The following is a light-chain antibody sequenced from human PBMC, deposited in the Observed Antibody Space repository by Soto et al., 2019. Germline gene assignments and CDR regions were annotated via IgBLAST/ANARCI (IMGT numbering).Light chain of an antibody. CDR1: SGHSSYA. CDR2: LNSDGSH. Sequence: QSVLTQSPSASASLGASVKLTCTLSSGHSSYAIAWHQQQPEKGPRYLMKLNSDGSHTKGDGIPDRFSGSSSGAERYLTISSLQSEDEADYYCQTWGTGSLFVFGGGTQLTVL. V-gene: IGLV4-69*01. CDR3: QTWGTGSLFV. J-gene: IGLJ7*01.